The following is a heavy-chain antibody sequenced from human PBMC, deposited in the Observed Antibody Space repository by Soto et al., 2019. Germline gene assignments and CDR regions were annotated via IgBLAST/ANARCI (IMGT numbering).Heavy chain of an antibody. V-gene: IGHV4-30-4*01. Sequence: SETLSLTCTVAGGSFSSDNYCWSWIRQPPGKGLEWIGNIYYSGRTYYSSSLKSRVTISVDTSKNQFSLNLSSVTAADTAAYFLAKVKIRGRHPDFFDPWGQGSLVTVPS. D-gene: IGHD5-12*01. CDR3: AKVKIRGRHPDFFDP. CDR1: GGSFSSDNYC. J-gene: IGHJ5*02. CDR2: IYYSGRT.